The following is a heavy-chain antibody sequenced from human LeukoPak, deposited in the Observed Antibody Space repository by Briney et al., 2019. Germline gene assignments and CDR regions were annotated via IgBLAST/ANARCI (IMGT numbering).Heavy chain of an antibody. CDR3: ARRARIAARPRGQSFWEVNTPRVLYYFDY. J-gene: IGHJ4*02. Sequence: GGSLRLSCAASGFTVSSNYMSWVRQAPGKGLEWVSVIYSGGSTYYADSVKGRFTISRDNSKNTLYLQMNSLRAEDTAVYYCARRARIAARPRGQSFWEVNTPRVLYYFDYWGQGTLVTVSS. D-gene: IGHD6-6*01. CDR1: GFTVSSNY. V-gene: IGHV3-66*04. CDR2: IYSGGST.